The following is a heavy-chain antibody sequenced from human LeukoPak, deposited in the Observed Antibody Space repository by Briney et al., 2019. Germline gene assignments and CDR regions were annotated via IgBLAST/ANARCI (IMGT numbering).Heavy chain of an antibody. CDR2: MYQTGSS. D-gene: IGHD2-21*01. J-gene: IGHJ4*02. V-gene: IGHV4-38-2*02. CDR1: GHSIGSGHY. Sequence: SETLSLTCSVSGHSIGSGHYWGWIRQPPGKGLEWIGSMYQTGSSYYSPSLKSRVTISLDTSKNQISLKLTFVTAADTAFYFCARENVVAQGTFDCWGQGALVTVSS. CDR3: ARENVVAQGTFDC.